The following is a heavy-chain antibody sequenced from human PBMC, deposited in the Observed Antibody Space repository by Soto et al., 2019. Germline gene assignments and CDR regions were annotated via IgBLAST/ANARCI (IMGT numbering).Heavy chain of an antibody. D-gene: IGHD6-19*01. CDR2: VHHSGST. CDR1: GGSMITYY. CDR3: ARVVRDGSDWYWDY. V-gene: IGHV4-59*01. J-gene: IGHJ4*02. Sequence: QVQLQELGPGLVKPSETLSLTCTVSGGSMITYYWSWIRQSPGKGLEWIGYVHHSGSTLYNPSLRNRATVSLDRSNNQFFLKLTSVTAADTAFFYCARVVRDGSDWYWDYWGQGILVTVSS.